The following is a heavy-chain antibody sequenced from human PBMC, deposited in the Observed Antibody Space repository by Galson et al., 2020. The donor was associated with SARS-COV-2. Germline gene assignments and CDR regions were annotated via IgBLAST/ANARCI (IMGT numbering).Heavy chain of an antibody. CDR3: ARAPGYSRSWFCYFDY. D-gene: IGHD6-13*01. V-gene: IGHV2-70*04. Sequence: SGPTLVKPPQTLTLTCTFSGFSLSTSGMRVTWIRQPPGKALEWLARLDWDDDKFYSTSLKTRLTISKDTSKNQVVLTMTRMDPVDTATYYCARAPGYSRSWFCYFDYWGQGTLVTVSS. J-gene: IGHJ4*02. CDR2: LDWDDDK. CDR1: GFSLSTSGMR.